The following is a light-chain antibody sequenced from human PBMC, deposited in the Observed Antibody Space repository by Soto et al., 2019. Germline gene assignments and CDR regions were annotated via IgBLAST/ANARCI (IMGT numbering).Light chain of an antibody. V-gene: IGLV2-14*01. J-gene: IGLJ1*01. CDR3: SSYTTNNTLYV. CDR1: SSDVGGYNY. Sequence: QSALTQPASVSGSPGQTITISCTGTSSDVGGYNYVSWFQQHPGKVPKLMIYEVSNRPSGVSNRFSGSKSANTASLTISGLQAEDEADYYCSSYTTNNTLYVFGTGTKLTVL. CDR2: EVS.